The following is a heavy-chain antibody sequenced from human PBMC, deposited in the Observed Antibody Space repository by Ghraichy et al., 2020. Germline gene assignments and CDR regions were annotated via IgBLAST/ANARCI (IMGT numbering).Heavy chain of an antibody. CDR3: ARDRVQVGASHFDY. CDR1: GGSISSSNW. V-gene: IGHV4-4*02. CDR2: IYHGGST. J-gene: IGHJ4*02. D-gene: IGHD1-26*01. Sequence: SETLSLTCGVSGGSISSSNWWSWVRQPPGKGLEWIGEIYHGGSTNYNPSLKSRVTMSVDKSKNQFSLKLSSVTAADTAVYYCARDRVQVGASHFDYWGQGTLVTVSS.